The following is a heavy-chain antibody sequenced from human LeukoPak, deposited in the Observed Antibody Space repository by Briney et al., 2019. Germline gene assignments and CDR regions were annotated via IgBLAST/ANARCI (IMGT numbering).Heavy chain of an antibody. D-gene: IGHD6-19*01. Sequence: ASVKVSCKASVYTFTTYDINWLRQATGQALEWMGWMNPNSCNTGYTQKFQGRVTMTRNTSISTAYMEVSSLRSEDTAVYYCARGRGSGHKENWFDPWGQGTLVTVSS. CDR2: MNPNSCNT. CDR1: VYTFTTYD. V-gene: IGHV1-8*01. J-gene: IGHJ5*02. CDR3: ARGRGSGHKENWFDP.